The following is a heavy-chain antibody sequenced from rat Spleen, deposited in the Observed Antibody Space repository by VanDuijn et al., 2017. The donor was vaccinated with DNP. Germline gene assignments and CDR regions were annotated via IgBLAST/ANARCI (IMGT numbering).Heavy chain of an antibody. D-gene: IGHD4-3*01. CDR2: ISTNDVT. CDR3: VRWYSGQFDY. CDR1: GFTFSDYY. Sequence: EVQLVESGGDLVQPGGSLKLFCAASGFTFSDYYMAWIRQAPTKSVEWVASISTNDVTYYRDSVKGRFTISRDNAKRTIYLQMNSLSSEDMATCYYVRWYSGQFDYWGQGVMVTVSS. V-gene: IGHV5-25*01. J-gene: IGHJ2*01.